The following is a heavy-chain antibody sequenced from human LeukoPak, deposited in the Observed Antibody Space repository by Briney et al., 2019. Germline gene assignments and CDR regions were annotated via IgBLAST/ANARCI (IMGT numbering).Heavy chain of an antibody. CDR1: GFTFSNYA. V-gene: IGHV3-23*01. Sequence: PGGSLRLSCEASGFTFSNYAMSWVRQAPGKGLEWVSGISGYVGSTYYADSVKGRFTISRDNSKNTVYLQMNSLRAEDTALYYCAKNRGSILVAGTDYWGQGTLVTVST. D-gene: IGHD6-19*01. CDR3: AKNRGSILVAGTDY. J-gene: IGHJ4*02. CDR2: ISGYVGST.